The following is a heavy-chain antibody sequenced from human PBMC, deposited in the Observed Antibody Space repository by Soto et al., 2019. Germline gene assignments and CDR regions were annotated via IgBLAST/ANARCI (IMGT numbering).Heavy chain of an antibody. Sequence: SETLSLTCTVSGGSISSSSYYWGWIRQPPGKGLEWIGSIYYSGSTYYNPSLKSRVTISVDTSKNQFSLKLSSVTAADTAVYYCASSTVTSYYYFDYWGQGTLVTVSS. D-gene: IGHD4-17*01. CDR1: GGSISSSSYY. V-gene: IGHV4-39*01. CDR2: IYYSGST. J-gene: IGHJ4*02. CDR3: ASSTVTSYYYFDY.